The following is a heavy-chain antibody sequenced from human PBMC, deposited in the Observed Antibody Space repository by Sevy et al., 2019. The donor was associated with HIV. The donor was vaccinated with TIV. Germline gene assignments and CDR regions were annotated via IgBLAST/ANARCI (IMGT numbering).Heavy chain of an antibody. Sequence: QAGGSLRLSCVASGFNLSPYWMTWVRQAPGKGLEWVANIKQDGNEKYYVDSVKGRFTVSRDNAKNALSLQMYSLRVEDTAVYFCASNTYHYDSNTYYPVYWGQGTRVTVSS. V-gene: IGHV3-7*01. CDR2: IKQDGNEK. J-gene: IGHJ4*02. CDR3: ASNTYHYDSNTYYPVY. CDR1: GFNLSPYW. D-gene: IGHD3-22*01.